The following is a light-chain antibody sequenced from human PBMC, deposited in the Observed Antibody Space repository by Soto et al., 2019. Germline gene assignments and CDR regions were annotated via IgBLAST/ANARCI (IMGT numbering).Light chain of an antibody. J-gene: IGLJ3*02. CDR3: ETWDISTRV. Sequence: QLVLTQSSSASASLGSSVKLTCTLSSGHSNSIIAWHQQQPGKAPRFLMRLDGTGSYNRGSGVPDRFSGSSSGADRYLTTPTLQLEDEADYYCETWDISTRVFGGGTKLTVL. CDR2: LDGTGSY. CDR1: SGHSNSI. V-gene: IGLV4-60*02.